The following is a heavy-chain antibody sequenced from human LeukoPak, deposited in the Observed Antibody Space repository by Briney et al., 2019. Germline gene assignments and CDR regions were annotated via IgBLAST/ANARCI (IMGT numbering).Heavy chain of an antibody. CDR3: ARDFKYCTGGVCYFTAVADY. J-gene: IGHJ4*02. Sequence: PGGSLRLSCAASGFMFPDYGINWVRQVPGKGLEWASGINWDASSTNHADSVKGRFTISRDNAKNSLYLQMNTLRAEDTALYYCARDFKYCTGGVCYFTAVADYWGQGTLVTVSS. D-gene: IGHD2-8*02. CDR1: GFMFPDYG. V-gene: IGHV3-20*04. CDR2: INWDASST.